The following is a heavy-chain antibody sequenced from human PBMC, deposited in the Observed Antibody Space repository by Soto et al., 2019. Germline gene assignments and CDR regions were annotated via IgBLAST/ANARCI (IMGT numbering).Heavy chain of an antibody. Sequence: GWSLRLSCAASGFTFSTYGMHWVRQAPGKGLEWVAVISYDEKNKYYVDSVKGRFTISRDNSKNTLFLQINSLRAEDTAVYYCAKEMSPLGYSFGLDSWGQGTLVTVSS. CDR2: ISYDEKNK. V-gene: IGHV3-30*18. D-gene: IGHD5-18*01. CDR1: GFTFSTYG. CDR3: AKEMSPLGYSFGLDS. J-gene: IGHJ4*02.